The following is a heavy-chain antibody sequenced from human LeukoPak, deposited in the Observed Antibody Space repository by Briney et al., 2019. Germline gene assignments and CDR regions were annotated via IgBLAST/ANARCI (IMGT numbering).Heavy chain of an antibody. J-gene: IGHJ6*03. CDR2: ISYSGTT. CDR3: ARDFSSSSTVYYYYYMDV. CDR1: GFTFSSAW. D-gene: IGHD6-6*01. V-gene: IGHV4-59*12. Sequence: GSLRLSCAASGFTFSSAWMNWVRQPPGKGLEWIGTISYSGTTYYSPSLKSRVTISLDTSKNQFSLKLSSVTAADTAIYYCARDFSSSSTVYYYYYMDVWGKGPRSPSP.